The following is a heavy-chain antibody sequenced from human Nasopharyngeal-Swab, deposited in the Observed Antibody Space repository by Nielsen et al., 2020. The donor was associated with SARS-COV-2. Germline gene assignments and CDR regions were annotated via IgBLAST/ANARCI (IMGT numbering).Heavy chain of an antibody. J-gene: IGHJ4*02. Sequence: GGSLRLSCAASGFTFSSYAMHWVRQAPGQRLEWMGWINAGNGNTKYSQKFQGRVTITRDTSASTAYMELSSLRSEDTAVYYCARGWELRRPFPMGYWGQGTPVTVSS. D-gene: IGHD1-26*01. CDR2: INAGNGNT. V-gene: IGHV1-3*01. CDR1: GFTFSSYA. CDR3: ARGWELRRPFPMGY.